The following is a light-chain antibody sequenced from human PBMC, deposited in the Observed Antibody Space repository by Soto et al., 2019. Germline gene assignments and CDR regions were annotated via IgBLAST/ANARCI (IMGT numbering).Light chain of an antibody. J-gene: IGKJ3*01. CDR3: QQLNSYPLT. CDR2: AAS. CDR1: QGISSY. V-gene: IGKV1-9*01. Sequence: IQLTQSPSSLSASVGDRVTITCRASQGISSYLAWYQQKPGKAPKLLIYAASTLQSGVPSRFSGSGSGTDFTLTNSSLQPEDFATYYCQQLNSYPLTSGPGTKVDIK.